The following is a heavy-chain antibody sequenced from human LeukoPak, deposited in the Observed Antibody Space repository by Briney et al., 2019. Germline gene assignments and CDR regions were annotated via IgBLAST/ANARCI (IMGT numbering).Heavy chain of an antibody. J-gene: IGHJ4*02. Sequence: GGSLRLSRAASGFTFNNYGMNWVRQAPGKGLEWVSGINWNGGSTYYADSVKGRFTISRDNAKNSLYLQMNSLRAEDTALYHCARDRSYGSFDYWGQGTLVTVSS. CDR3: ARDRSYGSFDY. V-gene: IGHV3-20*01. CDR1: GFTFNNYG. D-gene: IGHD5-18*01. CDR2: INWNGGST.